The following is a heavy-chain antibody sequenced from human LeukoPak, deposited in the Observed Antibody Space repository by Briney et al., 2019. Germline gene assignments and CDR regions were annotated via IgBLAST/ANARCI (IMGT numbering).Heavy chain of an antibody. CDR1: GFTFSNYW. D-gene: IGHD3-10*01. CDR2: IKQDGSEK. CDR3: ARWATSYDF. Sequence: GGSLRLSCAASGFTFSNYWMSWVRQAPGKGLEWVANIKQDGSEKYYVDSVTGRFTISRDNAKNSLYLQMNSLRAEDTAVYYCARWATSYDFWGRGTLVTVSS. J-gene: IGHJ4*02. V-gene: IGHV3-7*01.